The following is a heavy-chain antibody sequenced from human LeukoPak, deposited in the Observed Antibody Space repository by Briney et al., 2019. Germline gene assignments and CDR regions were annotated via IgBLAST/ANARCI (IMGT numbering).Heavy chain of an antibody. D-gene: IGHD5-18*01. J-gene: IGHJ4*02. V-gene: IGHV1-2*02. CDR2: INPYSGGT. Sequence: GSVKVSCKASGYTFTDYYMHWVRQAPGQGLEWMAWINPYSGGTNYAQKFQGRVTMTRDTSISTAYMELSRLTSDDTALYYCARGGGRRETAMATGDSWGQGTLVTVSS. CDR1: GYTFTDYY. CDR3: ARGGGRRETAMATGDS.